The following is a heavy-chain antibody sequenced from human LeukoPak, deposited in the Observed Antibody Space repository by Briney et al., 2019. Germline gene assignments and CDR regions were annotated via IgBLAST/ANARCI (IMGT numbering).Heavy chain of an antibody. Sequence: SETLSLTCTVSGGSISSYYWSWIRQPPGKGLEWIGYIYYSGSTNYNPSLKSRVTISVDTSKNQFSLKLSSVTAADTAVYYCARTYYYDSRGQVAFDYWGQGTLVTVSS. V-gene: IGHV4-59*01. CDR1: GGSISSYY. J-gene: IGHJ4*02. D-gene: IGHD3-22*01. CDR3: ARTYYYDSRGQVAFDY. CDR2: IYYSGST.